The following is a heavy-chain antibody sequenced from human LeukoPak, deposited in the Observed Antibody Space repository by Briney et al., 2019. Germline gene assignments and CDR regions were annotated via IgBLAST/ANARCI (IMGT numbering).Heavy chain of an antibody. Sequence: SETLSLTCTVSGGSISSYYWSWIRQPPGKGLEWIGYIYYTGNTNYNPPLKSRITISVDTSKNQFSLKLSSVTAADTAFYYCARSASSSSRSAFDIWGQGTMVTVSS. J-gene: IGHJ3*02. D-gene: IGHD6-6*01. CDR1: GGSISSYY. V-gene: IGHV4-59*01. CDR3: ARSASSSSRSAFDI. CDR2: IYYTGNT.